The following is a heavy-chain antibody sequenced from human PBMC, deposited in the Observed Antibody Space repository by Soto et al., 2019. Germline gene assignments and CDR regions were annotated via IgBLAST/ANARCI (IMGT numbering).Heavy chain of an antibody. J-gene: IGHJ4*02. D-gene: IGHD3-10*01. Sequence: QVQLVESGGGVVQPGRSLRLSCAASGFTFSNYIMHWVRQAPGKGLEWVAIILHDGNNKYYADSVKGRFTISRDNSKNTLYLQMNILRTEDTAIYYWARDDEGGSYCDLGYWGQGTLVTVSS. CDR1: GFTFSNYI. CDR3: ARDDEGGSYCDLGY. V-gene: IGHV3-30-3*01. CDR2: ILHDGNNK.